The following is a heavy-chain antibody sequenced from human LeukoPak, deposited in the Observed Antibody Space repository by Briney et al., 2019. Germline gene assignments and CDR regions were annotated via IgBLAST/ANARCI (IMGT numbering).Heavy chain of an antibody. CDR2: IYYSGST. D-gene: IGHD2-21*02. Sequence: PSETLSLTCFVSGGSISSYYWSWMRQPPGKGLEWIGYIYYSGSTNYNPSLKSRVTISVDTSKNQFSLKLSSVTAADTAVYYCARHLRSVETPTDAFDIWGQGTMVTVSS. V-gene: IGHV4-59*08. CDR1: GGSISSYY. J-gene: IGHJ3*02. CDR3: ARHLRSVETPTDAFDI.